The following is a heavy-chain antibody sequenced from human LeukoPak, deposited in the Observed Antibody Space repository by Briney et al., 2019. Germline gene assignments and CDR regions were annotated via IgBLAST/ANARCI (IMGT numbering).Heavy chain of an antibody. D-gene: IGHD3-10*01. CDR3: ARLYGSGRHYYYGMDA. CDR1: GYSFTSYW. Sequence: GESLKISCKGSGYSFTSYWIGWVRQMPGKGPEWMGIIYPGDSDTRYSPSFQGQVTISADKSISTAYLQWSSLKASDTAMYYCARLYGSGRHYYYGMDAWGQGTTVTVSS. CDR2: IYPGDSDT. J-gene: IGHJ6*02. V-gene: IGHV5-51*01.